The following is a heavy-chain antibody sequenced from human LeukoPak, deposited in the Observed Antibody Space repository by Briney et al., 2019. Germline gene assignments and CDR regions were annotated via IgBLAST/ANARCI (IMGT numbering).Heavy chain of an antibody. D-gene: IGHD4-17*01. Sequence: GGSLRLSCAASGFTFSSYSMNWVRQAPGKGLEWVSSISSSSSYIYYADSVKGRFTISRDNAKNSLYLQMNSLRAEDTAVYYSARDTSPGTVTTRYFDYWGQGTLVTVSS. J-gene: IGHJ4*02. CDR3: ARDTSPGTVTTRYFDY. V-gene: IGHV3-21*01. CDR2: ISSSSSYI. CDR1: GFTFSSYS.